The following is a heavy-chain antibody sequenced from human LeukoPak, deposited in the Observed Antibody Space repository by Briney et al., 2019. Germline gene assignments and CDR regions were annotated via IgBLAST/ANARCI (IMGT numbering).Heavy chain of an antibody. J-gene: IGHJ4*02. CDR2: INPSGGST. D-gene: IGHD3-10*01. CDR1: GYTFTSYY. CDR3: ARVGSYYYGSGSYYPLCY. V-gene: IGHV1-46*01. Sequence: ASVKVSCKASGYTFTSYYMHWVRQAPGQGLEWMGIINPSGGSTSYAQKFQGRVTMTRDTSTSTVYMELSSLRSEDTAVYYCARVGSYYYGSGSYYPLCYWGQGTLVTVSS.